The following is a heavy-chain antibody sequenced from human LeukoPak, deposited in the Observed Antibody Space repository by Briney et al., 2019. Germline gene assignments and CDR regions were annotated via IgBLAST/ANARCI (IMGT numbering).Heavy chain of an antibody. J-gene: IGHJ4*02. CDR1: GFTFSSYG. V-gene: IGHV3-23*01. Sequence: GGSLRLSCAASGFTFSSYGMSWVRQAPGQGLEWVSGISGSGGSTYYADSVKGRFTISRDNSKNTQYQQMNSLRAEDTAVYYCAKDVVLNSPYYFDYWGQGTLVTVSS. CDR2: ISGSGGST. CDR3: AKDVVLNSPYYFDY. D-gene: IGHD2-21*01.